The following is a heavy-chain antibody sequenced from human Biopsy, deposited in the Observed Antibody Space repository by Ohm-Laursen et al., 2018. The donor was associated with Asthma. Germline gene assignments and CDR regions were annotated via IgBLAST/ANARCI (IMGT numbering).Heavy chain of an antibody. Sequence: SETLSLTCAVSGGSITSSSYYWGWIRQPPGKGMEWIGSMYHSGSPYYHPSLKSRATISVDTSKNQLSLKRISVTAADTAVYFCVRHQYSSSWSTFDYWGQGALVTVSS. J-gene: IGHJ4*02. CDR2: MYHSGSP. CDR1: GGSITSSSYY. D-gene: IGHD3-22*01. CDR3: VRHQYSSSWSTFDY. V-gene: IGHV4-39*01.